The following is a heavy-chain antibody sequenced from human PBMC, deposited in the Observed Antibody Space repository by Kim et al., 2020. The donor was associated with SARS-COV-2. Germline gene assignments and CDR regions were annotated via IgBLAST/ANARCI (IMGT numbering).Heavy chain of an antibody. V-gene: IGHV4-4*07. CDR2: SYTSGST. D-gene: IGHD6-19*01. CDR1: GGSISSYY. CDR3: ARVGAEPHIGIAVAGYFDY. Sequence: SETLSLTCTVSGGSISSYYWSWIRQPAGKGLEWIGRSYTSGSTNYNPSLKRRVTMSVDTSKNQFSLTLSSVTAADTAVCYCARVGAEPHIGIAVAGYFDYWGQGTLVTVSS. J-gene: IGHJ4*02.